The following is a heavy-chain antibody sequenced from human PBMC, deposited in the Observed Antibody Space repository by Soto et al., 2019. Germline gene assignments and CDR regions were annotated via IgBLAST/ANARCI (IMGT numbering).Heavy chain of an antibody. CDR2: IYYTGTA. V-gene: IGHV4-30-4*01. J-gene: IGHJ5*02. CDR1: GGSISAGDYY. CDR3: ARGDWFHP. Sequence: SETLSLTCTVSGGSISAGDYYWNWIRQPPGKGPEWIGYIYYTGTAKYNPSLKSRATLSVDTSRNHFSLNLTSVTAADTAVYYCARGDWFHPWGPGTLVTVSS.